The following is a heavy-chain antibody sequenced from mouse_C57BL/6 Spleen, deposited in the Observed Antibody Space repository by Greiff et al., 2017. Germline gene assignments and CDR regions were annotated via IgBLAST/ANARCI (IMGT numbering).Heavy chain of an antibody. V-gene: IGHV2-5*01. J-gene: IGHJ4*01. CDR3: AKALTGTNYAMDY. CDR1: GFSLTSYG. CDR2: IWRGGST. Sequence: VKLMESGPGLVQPSQSLSITCTVSGFSLTSYGVHWVRQSPGKGLEWLGVIWRGGSTDYNAAFMSRLSITKDNSKSQVFFKMNSLQADDTAIYYCAKALTGTNYAMDYWGQGTSVTVSS. D-gene: IGHD4-1*01.